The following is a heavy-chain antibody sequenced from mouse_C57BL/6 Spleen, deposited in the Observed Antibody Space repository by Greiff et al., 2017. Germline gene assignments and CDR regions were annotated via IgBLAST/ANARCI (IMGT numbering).Heavy chain of an antibody. CDR3: ARFTDGYFDY. D-gene: IGHD2-3*01. V-gene: IGHV1-42*01. CDR2: INPSTGGT. J-gene: IGHJ2*01. Sequence: VQLKESGPELVKPGASVKISCKASGYSFTGYYMNWVKQSPEKSLEWIGEINPSTGGTTYNQKFKAKATLTVDKSSSTAYMQLKSLTSEDSAVYYCARFTDGYFDYWGQGTTLTFSS. CDR1: GYSFTGYY.